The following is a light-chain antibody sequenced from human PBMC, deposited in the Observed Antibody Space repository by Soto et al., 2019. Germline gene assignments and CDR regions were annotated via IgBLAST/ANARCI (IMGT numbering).Light chain of an antibody. CDR2: GNS. CDR3: QSYDSSLSGYV. J-gene: IGLJ1*01. CDR1: GSNIGADYD. Sequence: QSVLTQPPSVSGAPGQRVTISCTGSGSNIGADYDVHWYQQLPGTAPKLLIHGNSNRPSGVPDRFSGSKSDTSASLAITGLQAEDEADYYCQSYDSSLSGYVFGTGTKLTVL. V-gene: IGLV1-40*01.